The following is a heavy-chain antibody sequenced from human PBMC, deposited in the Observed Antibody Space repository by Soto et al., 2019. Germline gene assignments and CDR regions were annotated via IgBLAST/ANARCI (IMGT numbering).Heavy chain of an antibody. CDR2: ISAYNGNT. D-gene: IGHD1-26*01. CDR1: GYTFTSYG. J-gene: IGHJ4*02. Sequence: ASVKVSCKASGYTFTSYGISWVRQAPGQGLEWMGWISAYNGNTNYAQKLQGRVTMTTDTSTSTAYMELRSLRSDDTAVYYCARDLDIVGATTSGYWGQGTLVTVSS. V-gene: IGHV1-18*04. CDR3: ARDLDIVGATTSGY.